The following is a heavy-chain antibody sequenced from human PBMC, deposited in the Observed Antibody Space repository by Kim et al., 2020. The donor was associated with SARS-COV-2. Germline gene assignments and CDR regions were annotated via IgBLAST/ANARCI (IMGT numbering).Heavy chain of an antibody. CDR3: ARSFIGHITMVRGVSSYAFDI. Sequence: SETLSLTCTVSGGSISSGGYYWSWIRQHPGKGLEWIGYIYYSGSTYYNPSLKSRVTISVDTSKNQFSLKLSSVTAADTAVYYCARSFIGHITMVRGVSSYAFDIWGQGSMVTVSS. D-gene: IGHD3-10*01. V-gene: IGHV4-31*03. J-gene: IGHJ3*02. CDR1: GGSISSGGYY. CDR2: IYYSGST.